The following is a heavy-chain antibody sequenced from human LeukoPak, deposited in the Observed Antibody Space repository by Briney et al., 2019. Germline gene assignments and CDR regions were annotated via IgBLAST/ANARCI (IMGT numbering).Heavy chain of an antibody. D-gene: IGHD2-2*01. V-gene: IGHV1-18*01. CDR3: ARLQAQYCSSTSCYLGGDLYYYYYMDV. Sequence: ASVKVSCKASGYTFTSYGISRVRQAPGQGLEWMGWISAYNGNTNYAQKLQGRVTMTTDTSTSTAYMELRSLRSDDTAVYYCARLQAQYCSSTSCYLGGDLYYYYYMDVWGKGTTVTVS. CDR1: GYTFTSYG. J-gene: IGHJ6*03. CDR2: ISAYNGNT.